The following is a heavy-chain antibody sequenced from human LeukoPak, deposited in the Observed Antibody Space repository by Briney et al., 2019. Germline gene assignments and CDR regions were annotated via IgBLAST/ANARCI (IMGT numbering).Heavy chain of an antibody. V-gene: IGHV4-38-2*02. CDR1: GYSISSGYY. J-gene: IGHJ6*03. CDR3: ARDWSSSSYTYYYYYMDV. CDR2: IYYSGST. Sequence: SETLSLTCTVSGYSISSGYYWSWIRQPPGKGLEWIGYIYYSGSTYYNPSLKSRVTISVDTSKNQFSLKLRSVTAADTAVYHCARDWSSSSYTYYYYYMDVWGKGTTVTVSS. D-gene: IGHD6-6*01.